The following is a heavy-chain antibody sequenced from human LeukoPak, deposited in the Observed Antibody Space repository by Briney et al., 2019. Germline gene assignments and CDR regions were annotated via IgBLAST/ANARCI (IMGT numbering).Heavy chain of an antibody. V-gene: IGHV3-48*01. Sequence: PGGSLRLSCAASGFTFSSYSMNWVRQAPGKGLEWVSYISSSSSTIYYADSVKGRFTISRDNAKNSLYLQMNSLRAEDTAVYYCARDLSSGWYGVADYWGQGTLVTVSS. CDR3: ARDLSSGWYGVADY. J-gene: IGHJ4*02. D-gene: IGHD6-19*01. CDR2: ISSSSSTI. CDR1: GFTFSSYS.